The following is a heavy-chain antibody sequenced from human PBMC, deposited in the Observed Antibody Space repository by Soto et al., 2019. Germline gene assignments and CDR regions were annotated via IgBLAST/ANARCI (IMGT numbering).Heavy chain of an antibody. D-gene: IGHD3-10*01. V-gene: IGHV4-30-4*01. Sequence: SETLSLTCTVSGVSVSSDDYYWSWIRQPPGKGLEWIGYIYYSGSTYYNPSLNSRVTISVDTSKNQFSMKLSSVTAADTAVYYCASGGITMVRGVHYYYYGMDVWGQGTTVTVSS. CDR3: ASGGITMVRGVHYYYYGMDV. CDR2: IYYSGST. CDR1: GVSVSSDDYY. J-gene: IGHJ6*02.